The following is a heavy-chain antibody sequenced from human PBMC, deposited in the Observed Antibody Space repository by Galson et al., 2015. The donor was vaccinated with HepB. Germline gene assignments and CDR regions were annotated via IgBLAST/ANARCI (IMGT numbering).Heavy chain of an antibody. V-gene: IGHV6-1*01. CDR2: TYYRSKWYN. CDR3: VGDHWYFDV. Sequence: CAISGDSVSSHSAAWNWIRQSPSRGLEWLGRTYYRSKWYNDYAVSVKGRIAINPDTSKNQFSLQLNSVTPEDTAVYYCVGDHWYFDVWGRGTLVTVSS. CDR1: GDSVSSHSAA. J-gene: IGHJ2*01.